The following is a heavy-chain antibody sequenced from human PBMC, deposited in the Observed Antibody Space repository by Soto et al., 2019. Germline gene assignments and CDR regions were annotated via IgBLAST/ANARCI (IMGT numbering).Heavy chain of an antibody. D-gene: IGHD3-10*01. V-gene: IGHV4-34*01. J-gene: IGHJ5*02. Sequence: SETLSLTCAVYGGSFSGCYWSWIRQPPGKGLEWIGEINHSGSTNCNPSLKSRVTISVDTSKNQFSLKLSSVTAADTAVYYCARGQGMYYGSGSYKTWFDPWGQGTLVTVSS. CDR3: ARGQGMYYGSGSYKTWFDP. CDR2: INHSGST. CDR1: GGSFSGCY.